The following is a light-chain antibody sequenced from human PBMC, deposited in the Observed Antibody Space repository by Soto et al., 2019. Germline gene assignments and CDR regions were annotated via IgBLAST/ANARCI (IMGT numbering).Light chain of an antibody. Sequence: IQMTQSASSLSASVGDSVTITCRASQSISTNLNWYQQKTGKAPNLLIFGADSLQTGVPPRFSGSGSGTEFSRTISSLQPEDFAIYYCQQSYSTPLTFGGGTKVEMK. V-gene: IGKV1-39*01. CDR1: QSISTN. J-gene: IGKJ4*01. CDR2: GAD. CDR3: QQSYSTPLT.